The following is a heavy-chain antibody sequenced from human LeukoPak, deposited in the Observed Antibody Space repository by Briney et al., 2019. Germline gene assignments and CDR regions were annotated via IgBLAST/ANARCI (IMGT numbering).Heavy chain of an antibody. D-gene: IGHD1-26*01. CDR3: ARGGYSGTYYFDY. CDR2: VWYDGSNI. J-gene: IGHJ4*02. Sequence: TGGSLRLSCGASGFTFSTYGMHWVRQAPGKGLEWVAVVWYDGSNIHYVDSVKGRLTISRDNSKSTLYLQMNSLTAEDTAVYYCARGGYSGTYYFDYGGQGTLVTVSS. CDR1: GFTFSTYG. V-gene: IGHV3-33*01.